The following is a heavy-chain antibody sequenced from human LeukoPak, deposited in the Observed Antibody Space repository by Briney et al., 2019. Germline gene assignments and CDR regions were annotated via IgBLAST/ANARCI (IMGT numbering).Heavy chain of an antibody. CDR3: ARGIVGAPDY. CDR1: GGSFSGYY. J-gene: IGHJ4*02. D-gene: IGHD1-26*01. CDR2: INHNSST. V-gene: IGHV4-34*01. Sequence: SETLSLTCAVYGGSFSGYYWSWIRQPPGKGLEWIGEINHNSSTNYNPSLKSRVTISVDTSKNHFSLKLSSVTAADTPVYYCARGIVGAPDYWGQGTLVPVSS.